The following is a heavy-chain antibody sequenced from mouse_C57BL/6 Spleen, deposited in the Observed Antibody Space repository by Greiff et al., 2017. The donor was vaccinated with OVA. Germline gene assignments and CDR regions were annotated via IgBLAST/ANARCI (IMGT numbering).Heavy chain of an antibody. Sequence: VQLQQSGAELMKPGASVKLSCKATGYTFTGYWIEWVKQRPGHGLEWIGEILPGSGSTNYNEKFKGKATFTADTSSNTAYMQLSSLTTEDSAIYYCARGSRPYYDYDRYYYAMDYWGQGTSVTVSS. CDR3: ARGSRPYYDYDRYYYAMDY. CDR1: GYTFTGYW. J-gene: IGHJ4*01. D-gene: IGHD2-4*01. CDR2: ILPGSGST. V-gene: IGHV1-9*01.